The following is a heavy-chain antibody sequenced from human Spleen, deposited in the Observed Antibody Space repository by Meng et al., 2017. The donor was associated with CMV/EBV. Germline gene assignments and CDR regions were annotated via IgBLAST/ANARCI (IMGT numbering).Heavy chain of an antibody. CDR1: GFSVSKRV. J-gene: IGHJ6*02. D-gene: IGHD1-26*01. Sequence: ETLSLTCAASGFSVSKRVMTWVPQAPGKGLEWVSAISGSGGSTYYADSVKGRFTISRDNSKNTLYLQMNSLRAEDTAVYYCAKGSYYTRNYYYGMDVWGQGTTVTVSS. V-gene: IGHV3-23*01. CDR2: ISGSGGST. CDR3: AKGSYYTRNYYYGMDV.